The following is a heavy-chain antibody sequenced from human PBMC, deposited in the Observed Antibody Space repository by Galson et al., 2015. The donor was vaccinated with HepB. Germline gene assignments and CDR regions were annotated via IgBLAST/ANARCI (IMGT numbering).Heavy chain of an antibody. CDR1: GFTFSRYV. V-gene: IGHV3-64D*06. CDR3: VIGGILDF. Sequence: SLRLSCAASGFTFSRYVMHWVRQAPGKGLEYVSGISSDGDSTYYADSVKGRFTISRDNSRNTVFLQMSSLRAEDTAMYYCVIGGILDFWGQGTLVTVSS. D-gene: IGHD1-26*01. CDR2: ISSDGDST. J-gene: IGHJ4*02.